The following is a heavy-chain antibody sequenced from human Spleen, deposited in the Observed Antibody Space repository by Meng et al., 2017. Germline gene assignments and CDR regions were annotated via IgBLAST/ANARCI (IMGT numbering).Heavy chain of an antibody. D-gene: IGHD2-2*01. V-gene: IGHV3-30*01. CDR2: IWYDGSNK. CDR1: GFTFSSYV. CDR3: ARSRRYFDY. Sequence: AKVVESGGGLVPPGGSLRLSCAASGFTFSSYVMHWVRQAPGKGLEWVAVIWYDGSNKYYADSVKGRFTISRDNSKNTLYLQINSLTVEDTAVYYCARSRRYFDYWGQGTLVTVSS. J-gene: IGHJ4*02.